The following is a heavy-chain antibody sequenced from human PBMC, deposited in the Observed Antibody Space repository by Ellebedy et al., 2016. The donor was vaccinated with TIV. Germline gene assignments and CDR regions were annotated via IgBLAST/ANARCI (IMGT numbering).Heavy chain of an antibody. D-gene: IGHD4-17*01. V-gene: IGHV4-59*12. CDR1: GGSISSYY. CDR2: IYYSGST. Sequence: SETLSLXCTVSGGSISSYYWSWIRQPPGKGLEWIGYIYYSGSTNYNPSLKSRVTISVDTSKNQFSLKLSSVTAADTAVYYCARDHYGDYRDWGQGTLVTVSS. CDR3: ARDHYGDYRD. J-gene: IGHJ4*02.